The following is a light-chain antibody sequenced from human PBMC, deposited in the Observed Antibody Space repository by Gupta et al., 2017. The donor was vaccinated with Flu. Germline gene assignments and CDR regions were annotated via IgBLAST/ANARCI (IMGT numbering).Light chain of an antibody. Sequence: DIQLTQSPSFLSASVGDRVTITCRASQGISSSLAWFQHKPGRAPKLLIYPASTLQSGVPSTFSGSGSGTEFTLTISSLQPEDFATYYCQHLNTFPPYTFGQGTKLEIK. V-gene: IGKV1-9*01. CDR1: QGISSS. CDR3: QHLNTFPPYT. J-gene: IGKJ2*01. CDR2: PAS.